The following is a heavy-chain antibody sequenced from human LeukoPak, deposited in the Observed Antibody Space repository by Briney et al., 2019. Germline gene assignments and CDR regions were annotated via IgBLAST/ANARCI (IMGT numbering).Heavy chain of an antibody. J-gene: IGHJ4*02. Sequence: GSLRLSCAASGFTFSSYAMSWVRQAPGKGLEWVSAISGSGGSTYYADSVKGRFTISRDNSKNTLYLQMNSLRAEDTAVYYCAKGGYCSSTSCYSRAFDYWGQGTLVTVSS. D-gene: IGHD2-2*02. V-gene: IGHV3-23*01. CDR1: GFTFSSYA. CDR2: ISGSGGST. CDR3: AKGGYCSSTSCYSRAFDY.